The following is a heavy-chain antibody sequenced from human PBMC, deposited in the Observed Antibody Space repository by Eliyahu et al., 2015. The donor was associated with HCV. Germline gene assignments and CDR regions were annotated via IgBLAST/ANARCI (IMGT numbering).Heavy chain of an antibody. J-gene: IGHJ4*02. CDR3: AKDQARYCSGGSCYTDY. D-gene: IGHD2-15*01. CDR1: GFTFSSYG. Sequence: QVQLVESGGGVVQPGRSLRLSCXASGFTFSSYGMHWVRQAPGKGLEWVAVISYDGSNKYYADSVKGRFTISRDNSKNTLYLQMNSLRAEDTAVYYCAKDQARYCSGGSCYTDYWGQGTLVTVSS. CDR2: ISYDGSNK. V-gene: IGHV3-30*18.